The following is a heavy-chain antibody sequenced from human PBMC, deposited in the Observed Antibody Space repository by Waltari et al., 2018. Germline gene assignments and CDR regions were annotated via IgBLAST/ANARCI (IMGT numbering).Heavy chain of an antibody. CDR3: AKWTISTHPPRGFDY. Sequence: EVQLVESGGGLVQPGGSLRLSCAAYGFTFSSYAMSWVRQAPGKGLVWVSAISGSGGSTYYADSVKGRFTISRDNSKNTLYLQMNSLRAEDTAVYDCAKWTISTHPPRGFDYWGQGTLVTVSS. CDR1: GFTFSSYA. CDR2: ISGSGGST. V-gene: IGHV3-23*04. J-gene: IGHJ4*02. D-gene: IGHD2-21*01.